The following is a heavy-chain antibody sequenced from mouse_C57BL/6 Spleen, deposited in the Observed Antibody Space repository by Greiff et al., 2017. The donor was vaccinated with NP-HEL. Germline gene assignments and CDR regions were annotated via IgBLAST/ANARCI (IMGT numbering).Heavy chain of an antibody. J-gene: IGHJ1*03. D-gene: IGHD1-1*01. CDR2: IYPGDGDT. CDR3: ANYGSGLYWYFDV. Sequence: QVQLKESGPELVKPGASVKISCKASGYAFSSSWMNWVKQRPGKGLEWIGRIYPGDGDTNYNGKFKGKATLTADKSSSTAYMQLSSLTSEDSAVYFCANYGSGLYWYFDVWGTGTTVTVSS. V-gene: IGHV1-82*01. CDR1: GYAFSSSW.